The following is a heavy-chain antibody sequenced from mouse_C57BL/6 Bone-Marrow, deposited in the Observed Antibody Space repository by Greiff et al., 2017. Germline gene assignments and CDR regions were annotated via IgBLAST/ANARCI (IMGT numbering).Heavy chain of an antibody. CDR1: GYTFTSYT. CDR2: INPSSGYT. V-gene: IGHV1-4*01. Sequence: QVQLQQSGAELARPGASVKMSCKASGYTFTSYTMHWVKQRPGQGLEWIGYINPSSGYTKYNQKFKDKATLPADKSSSTAYMQLSSLTSEDSAVYYCARSGAVVAAGEYYYAMDYWGQGTSVTGAS. CDR3: ARSGAVVAAGEYYYAMDY. D-gene: IGHD1-1*01. J-gene: IGHJ4*01.